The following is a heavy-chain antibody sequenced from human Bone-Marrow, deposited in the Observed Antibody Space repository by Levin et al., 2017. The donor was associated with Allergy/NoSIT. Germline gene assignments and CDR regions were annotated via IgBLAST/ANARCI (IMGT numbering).Heavy chain of an antibody. V-gene: IGHV3-21*01. CDR1: GFSFDTIG. J-gene: IGHJ6*03. Sequence: GESLKISCAASGFSFDTIGMNWVRQAPGKGLEWVSSISSGSTYIYYADSVKGRFTISRDNAKNSVFLQMNSLRAEDTAVYYCVKYGDDYDLYYYMDVWGEGTTVTVSS. D-gene: IGHD4-17*01. CDR3: VKYGDDYDLYYYMDV. CDR2: ISSGSTYI.